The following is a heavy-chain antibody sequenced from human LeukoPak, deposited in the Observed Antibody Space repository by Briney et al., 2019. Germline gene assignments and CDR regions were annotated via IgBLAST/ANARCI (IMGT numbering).Heavy chain of an antibody. D-gene: IGHD1-26*01. J-gene: IGHJ2*01. Sequence: ASVKVSCKASSYTFTRYGISWLRQATGQGLEWMGWINGYNGNTNYAQKFQGRLSMTADTSTSTAYMEVRSLSSDDTAVYYCARFIVGATRAYWYFDLWGRGTLVTVSS. V-gene: IGHV1-18*01. CDR3: ARFIVGATRAYWYFDL. CDR1: SYTFTRYG. CDR2: INGYNGNT.